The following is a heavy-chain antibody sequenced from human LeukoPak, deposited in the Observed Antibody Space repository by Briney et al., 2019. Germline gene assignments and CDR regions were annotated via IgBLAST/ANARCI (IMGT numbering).Heavy chain of an antibody. CDR1: GGTFSSYA. CDR3: ARDGGKVWFGEKLPGANAFGI. J-gene: IGHJ3*02. Sequence: SVKVSCKASGGTFSSYAISWVRQAPGQGLEWMGRIIPIFGTANYAQKFQGRVTITTDESTSTAYMELSSLRSEDTAVYYCARDGGKVWFGEKLPGANAFGIWGQGTMVTVSS. D-gene: IGHD3-10*01. CDR2: IIPIFGTA. V-gene: IGHV1-69*05.